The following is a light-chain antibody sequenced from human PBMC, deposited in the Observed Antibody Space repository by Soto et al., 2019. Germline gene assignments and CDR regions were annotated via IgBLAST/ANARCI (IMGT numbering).Light chain of an antibody. J-gene: IGLJ2*01. CDR3: SSYTSSSFVV. CDR2: EVS. V-gene: IGLV2-14*01. Sequence: HSVLTQPASVSGSPGQSITISCTGTSSDVGGYNYVSWYQHHPGKAPKLMIYEVSNRPSGVSNRFSGSKSGNTASLTISGLQAEDEADYYCSSYTSSSFVVFGGGTKVTVL. CDR1: SSDVGGYNY.